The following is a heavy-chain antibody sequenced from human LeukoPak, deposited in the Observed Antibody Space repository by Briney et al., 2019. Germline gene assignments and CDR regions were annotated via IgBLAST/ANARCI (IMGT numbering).Heavy chain of an antibody. CDR3: ARVRSPLTVDY. V-gene: IGHV4-59*01. CDR1: GGSIGGYY. D-gene: IGHD1-26*01. J-gene: IGHJ4*02. CDR2: IYYSGST. Sequence: SETLSLTCTVSGGSIGGYYWAWIRQPPGKGLEWIGNIYYSGSTNYSPSLKSRVTISVDTSKNQFSLRLSSVTAADTAVYYCARVRSPLTVDYWGQGTLVSVS.